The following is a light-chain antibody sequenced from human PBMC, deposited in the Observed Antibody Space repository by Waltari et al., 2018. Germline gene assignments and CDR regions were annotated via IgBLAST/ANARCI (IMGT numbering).Light chain of an antibody. V-gene: IGLV2-14*03. CDR2: DVS. Sequence: QSALTQPASVSGSPGQSITISCTGTGSDVGSYVYVSWYQQHPGKGPKLMIFDVSNRPSGVSNRFSGSKSGNTASLTISGLQAEDEADYYRSSYTSSGTVIFGGGTKLTVL. J-gene: IGLJ2*01. CDR3: SSYTSSGTVI. CDR1: GSDVGSYVY.